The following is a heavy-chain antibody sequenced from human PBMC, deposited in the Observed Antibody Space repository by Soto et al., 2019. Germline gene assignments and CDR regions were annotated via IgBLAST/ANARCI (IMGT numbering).Heavy chain of an antibody. J-gene: IGHJ4*02. CDR3: ARDRMTTYGSGKLYYFDY. V-gene: IGHV4-39*02. CDR2: IYYSGIR. CDR1: GGSITNSSSY. Sequence: PSETLFLTCTVSGGSITNSSSYFGCIRQPPWNGLEWMGSIYYSGIRYNNPSLKSRVTMSVDTSKNQFSLRLTSVTAADTAVYYCARDRMTTYGSGKLYYFDYWGQGTPVTVS. D-gene: IGHD1-1*01.